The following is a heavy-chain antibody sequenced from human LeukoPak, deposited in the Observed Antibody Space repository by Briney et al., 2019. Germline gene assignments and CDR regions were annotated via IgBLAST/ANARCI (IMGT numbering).Heavy chain of an antibody. CDR3: AGAAGRDPVYYGSGRRYYSYYTDV. CDR1: GGSISDYY. J-gene: IGHJ6*03. Sequence: SETLSLTCAVSGGSISDYYWNWIRQPAGKGLEWIGRVDTSGNTKYNPSLKSRVTMSLDTSKNHFSLEVMSVTSADTAVYYCAGAAGRDPVYYGSGRRYYSYYTDVWGKGTSVTISS. D-gene: IGHD3-10*01. V-gene: IGHV4-4*07. CDR2: VDTSGNT.